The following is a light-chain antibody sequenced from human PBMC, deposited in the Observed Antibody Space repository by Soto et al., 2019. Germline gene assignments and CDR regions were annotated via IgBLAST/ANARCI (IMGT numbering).Light chain of an antibody. V-gene: IGKV3-20*01. CDR3: QQYENWPPWT. CDR2: GAS. J-gene: IGKJ1*01. CDR1: QSVSSSY. Sequence: EIVLTQSPGTLSLSPGERATLSCRASQSVSSSYLAWYQQKPGQAPRLLIYGASSRATGIPDRFSGSGSGTEFTLTISSLQSEDFAVYYCQQYENWPPWTFGQGTKVDIK.